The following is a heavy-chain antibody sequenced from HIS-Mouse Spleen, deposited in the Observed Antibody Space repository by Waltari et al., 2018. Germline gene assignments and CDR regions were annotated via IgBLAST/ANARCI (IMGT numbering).Heavy chain of an antibody. CDR2: FYYSGST. CDR1: GGSISSRSYH. V-gene: IGHV4-39*07. Sequence: QLQLQESGPGLVKPSETLSLTCTVSGGSISSRSYHWGWIRQPPGKGLEWIGSFYYSGSTYYNPSLKSRVTISVDTSKNQFSLKLSSVTAADTAVYYCARDYGDNWFDPWGQGTLVTVSS. D-gene: IGHD4-17*01. CDR3: ARDYGDNWFDP. J-gene: IGHJ5*02.